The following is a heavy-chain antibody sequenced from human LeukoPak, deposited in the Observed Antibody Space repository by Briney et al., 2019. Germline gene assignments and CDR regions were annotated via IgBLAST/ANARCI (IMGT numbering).Heavy chain of an antibody. D-gene: IGHD5-24*01. J-gene: IGHJ4*02. CDR2: INHSGST. V-gene: IGHV4-34*01. CDR3: ARDPRETRVFDY. CDR1: GGSFSGYY. Sequence: TPSETLSLTCAVYGGSFSGYYWSWIRQPPGKGLEWIGEINHSGSTNYNPSLKSRVTISVDTSKNQFSLKLSSVTAADTAVYYCARDPRETRVFDYWGQGTLVTVSS.